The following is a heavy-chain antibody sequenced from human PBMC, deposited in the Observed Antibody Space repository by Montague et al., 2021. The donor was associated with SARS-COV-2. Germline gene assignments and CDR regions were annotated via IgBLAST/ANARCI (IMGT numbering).Heavy chain of an antibody. J-gene: IGHJ4*02. CDR3: ARWDPQTLTMIGLRGKSASDY. CDR2: INQSGST. CDR1: GGSFSGYY. Sequence: SETLSLTCAVYGGSFSGYYWTWIRQSPGKGLEWIAEINQSGSTNYNFNPPLRSRVTISVDTSKSQFSLKLSSVTAADTGVYYCARWDPQTLTMIGLRGKSASDYWGQGTLVTVSS. V-gene: IGHV4-34*01. D-gene: IGHD4-23*01.